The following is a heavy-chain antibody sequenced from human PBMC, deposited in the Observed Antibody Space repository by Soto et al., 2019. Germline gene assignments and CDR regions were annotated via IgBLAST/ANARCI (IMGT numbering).Heavy chain of an antibody. Sequence: PSETLSLTCAVYVGSFSGYYWSWIRQPPGKGLEWIGEINHSGSTNYNPSLKSRVTISVDTSKNQFSLKLSSVTAADTAVYYCARGKPKYYYGSGSYRLRGGMDVWGQGTTVTVSS. V-gene: IGHV4-34*01. CDR1: VGSFSGYY. D-gene: IGHD3-10*01. CDR2: INHSGST. CDR3: ARGKPKYYYGSGSYRLRGGMDV. J-gene: IGHJ6*02.